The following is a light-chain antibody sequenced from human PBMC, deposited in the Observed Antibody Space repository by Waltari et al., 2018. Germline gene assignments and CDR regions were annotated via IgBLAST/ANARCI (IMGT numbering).Light chain of an antibody. V-gene: IGLV2-18*02. J-gene: IGLJ2*01. CDR2: EVS. CDR1: STDVGRYNP. CDR3: SSYTSSNSVV. Sequence: SALTHPPPVSGSPGQSVPISCPGTSTDVGRYNPLSWYQPPPRTAPTLMIYEVSYRPSGVPDRFSGSKSGNTASLTISGLQAEDEADYYCSSYTSSNSVVFGGGTNLTVL.